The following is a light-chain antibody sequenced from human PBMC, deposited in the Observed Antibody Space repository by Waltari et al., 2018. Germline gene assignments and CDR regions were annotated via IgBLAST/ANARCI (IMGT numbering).Light chain of an antibody. CDR1: HSLLYSSNNRNS. Sequence: DIVMTQSPDSLAVSLGERATLNCKSSHSLLYSSNNRNSLAWYQQKPGQPPKLLIYWASIRGSGGPHRFSGSGSGTDFTLTVSSLQAEDVAVYYCQQYFGTPFTFGQGTKLDIK. V-gene: IGKV4-1*01. CDR3: QQYFGTPFT. CDR2: WAS. J-gene: IGKJ2*01.